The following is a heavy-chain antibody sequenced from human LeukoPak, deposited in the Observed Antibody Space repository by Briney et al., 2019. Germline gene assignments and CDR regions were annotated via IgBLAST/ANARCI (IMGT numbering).Heavy chain of an antibody. CDR2: ITGSSTWT. V-gene: IGHV3-23*01. CDR1: GFTFGNFG. J-gene: IGHJ2*01. CDR3: ARELVSSGTGYFDL. D-gene: IGHD3-10*01. Sequence: GGSLRLSCEASGFTFGNFGMTWVRQAPGKGLRWVSGITGSSTWTYYAASVKGRFTVSRDNSQNTLHLQMNSLRADDTAVYYCARELVSSGTGYFDLWGRGTLVTVSS.